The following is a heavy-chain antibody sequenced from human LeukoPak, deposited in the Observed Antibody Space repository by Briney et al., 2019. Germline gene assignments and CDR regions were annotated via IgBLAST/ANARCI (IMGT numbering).Heavy chain of an antibody. CDR3: ARSPMGYFDSLDAFDI. D-gene: IGHD3-9*01. V-gene: IGHV1-2*02. CDR1: GYTFTGYY. Sequence: ASVKVSCKASGYTFTGYYMHWVRQAPGQGLEWMGWINPNSGGTNYAQKFQGRVTMTRDTSISTAYMELSRLRSDDTAVYYCARSPMGYFDSLDAFDIWGQGTMVTVSS. J-gene: IGHJ3*02. CDR2: INPNSGGT.